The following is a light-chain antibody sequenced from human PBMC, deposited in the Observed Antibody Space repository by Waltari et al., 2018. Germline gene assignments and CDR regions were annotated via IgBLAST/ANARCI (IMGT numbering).Light chain of an antibody. Sequence: DIVMTQSPDSLAVSLGERATINCKSSQSLSYNSNGKNYLAWYQRKPGQPPKLLIYWASTRQSGVPDRFSGSGSGTDFTLTINSLQAEDVAVYYCQQYYRSRTFGQGTKVEIK. CDR3: QQYYRSRT. V-gene: IGKV4-1*01. CDR1: QSLSYNSNGKNY. J-gene: IGKJ1*01. CDR2: WAS.